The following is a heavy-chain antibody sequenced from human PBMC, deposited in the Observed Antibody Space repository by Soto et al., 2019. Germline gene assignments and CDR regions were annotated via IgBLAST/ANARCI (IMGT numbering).Heavy chain of an antibody. CDR2: IRSKAYGGTT. CDR3: TRPYYYDSTGYQRY. CDR1: GFTFGDYA. D-gene: IGHD3-22*01. J-gene: IGHJ4*02. V-gene: IGHV3-49*03. Sequence: SGGSLRLSCTASGFTFGDYAMSWFRQAPGKGLEWLGFIRSKAYGGTTGYAASVKDRFTISRDDSKSIAYLQMNSLKTEDTAVYYCTRPYYYDSTGYQRYWGQGTLVTVSS.